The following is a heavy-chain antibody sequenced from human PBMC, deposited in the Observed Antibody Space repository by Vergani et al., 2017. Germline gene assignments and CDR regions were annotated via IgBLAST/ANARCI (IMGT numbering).Heavy chain of an antibody. J-gene: IGHJ4*02. V-gene: IGHV1-69*04. CDR2: IIPILGIA. D-gene: IGHD6-19*01. CDR1: GGTFSSYA. Sequence: QVQLVQSGAEVKQPGSSVKVSCKASGGTFSSYAISWVRQAPGQGLEWMGRIIPILGIANYAQKFQGRVTITADKSTSTAYMELSSLRSEDTAVYYCARGVVAVAGTFDYWGQGTLVTVSS. CDR3: ARGVVAVAGTFDY.